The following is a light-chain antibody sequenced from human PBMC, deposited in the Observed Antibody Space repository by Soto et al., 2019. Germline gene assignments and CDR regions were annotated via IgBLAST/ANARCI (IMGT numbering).Light chain of an antibody. CDR1: SSDVAAYNY. V-gene: IGLV2-14*01. J-gene: IGLJ1*01. CDR2: DVT. Sequence: QSALTQPASVSGPPGQSITISCTGTSSDVAAYNYISWYQHHPGKAPRLVIYDVTNRPSGISDRFSGYKAGNTASLTISGLLAEDEADYYCTSYTSTSTYVFGTGTKVTVL. CDR3: TSYTSTSTYV.